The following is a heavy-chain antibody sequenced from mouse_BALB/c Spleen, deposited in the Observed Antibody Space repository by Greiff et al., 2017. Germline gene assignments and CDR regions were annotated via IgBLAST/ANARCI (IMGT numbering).Heavy chain of an antibody. D-gene: IGHD3-1*01. CDR2: IDPENGDT. CDR1: GFNIKDDY. CDR3: ARRARAYAMDD. Sequence: EVQLQQSGAELVRSGASVKLSCTASGFNIKDDYMHWVKQRPEQGLEWIGWIDPENGDTEDAPKFQGKATMTADTSSNPAYLQLSSLTSEDTAVYYCARRARAYAMDDWGQGTSVTVSS. J-gene: IGHJ4*01. V-gene: IGHV14-4*02.